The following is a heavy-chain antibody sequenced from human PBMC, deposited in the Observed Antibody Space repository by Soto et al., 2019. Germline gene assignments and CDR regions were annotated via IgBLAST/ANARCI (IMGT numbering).Heavy chain of an antibody. V-gene: IGHV1-69*08. CDR1: GGTFSSYT. CDR2: IIPILGIA. D-gene: IGHD2-15*01. J-gene: IGHJ6*02. Sequence: QVQLVQSGAEVKKPGSSVKVSCKASGGTFSSYTISWVRQAPGQGLEWMGRIIPILGIANYAQKFQGRVTITADKSTSTAYMELSRLRAEDTAVYYCARDEVGNYYGMDVWGQGTTVTVSS. CDR3: ARDEVGNYYGMDV.